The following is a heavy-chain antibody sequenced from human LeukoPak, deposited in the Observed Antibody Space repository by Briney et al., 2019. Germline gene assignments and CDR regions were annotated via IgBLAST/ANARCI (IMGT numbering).Heavy chain of an antibody. Sequence: SETLSLTCTVSGGSISSHYWSWIRQPPGKGLEWIGYIYYSGSTNYNPSLKSRDTISVDTSKNQFSLKLSSVTAADTAVYYCARGLGPERWLQLPSYWGQGTLVTVSS. J-gene: IGHJ4*02. CDR1: GGSISSHY. CDR2: IYYSGST. V-gene: IGHV4-59*11. D-gene: IGHD5-24*01. CDR3: ARGLGPERWLQLPSY.